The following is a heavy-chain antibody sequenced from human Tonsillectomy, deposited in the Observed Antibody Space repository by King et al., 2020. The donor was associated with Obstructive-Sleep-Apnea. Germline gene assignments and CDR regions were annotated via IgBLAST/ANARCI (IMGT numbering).Heavy chain of an antibody. CDR1: GFTFSSYS. D-gene: IGHD3-10*01. V-gene: IGHV3-21*01. CDR2: ISSSSSYI. J-gene: IGHJ6*02. CDR3: ARSGSGTYYYYGMDV. Sequence: VQLVESGGGLVKPGGSLRLSCAASGFTFSSYSMNWVRQAPGKGLEWVSSISSSSSYIYYADSVKGRFTISRDNAKNSLYLQMNSLRAEDTAVYYCARSGSGTYYYYGMDVWGQGTTVTVSS.